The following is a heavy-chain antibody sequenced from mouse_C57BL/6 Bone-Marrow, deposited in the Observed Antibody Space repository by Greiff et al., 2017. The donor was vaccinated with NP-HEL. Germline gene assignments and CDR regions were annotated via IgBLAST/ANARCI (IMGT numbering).Heavy chain of an antibody. V-gene: IGHV3-6*01. J-gene: IGHJ2*01. D-gene: IGHD2-2*01. Sequence: EVQLKESGPGLVKPSQSLSLTCSVTGYSITSGYYWNWIRQFPGNKLEWMGYISYDGSNNYNPSLKNRISITRDTSKNQFFLKLNSVTTEDTATYYCARGSTMVTTGYWGQGTTLTVSS. CDR1: GYSITSGYY. CDR3: ARGSTMVTTGY. CDR2: ISYDGSN.